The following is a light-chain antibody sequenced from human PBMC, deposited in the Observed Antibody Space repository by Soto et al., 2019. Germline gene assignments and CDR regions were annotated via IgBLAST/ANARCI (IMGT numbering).Light chain of an antibody. J-gene: IGKJ5*01. CDR2: YIS. Sequence: EIVMTQSPATLSVSPGETASLSCRASQSAGNFLAWYQQKPGQAPRLLIYYISTRATGIPARFSGSGSGTEFTLTINSLQSEESSVYYCQQHNQWLITLGQGTRLEIK. CDR3: QQHNQWLIT. V-gene: IGKV3D-15*01. CDR1: QSAGNF.